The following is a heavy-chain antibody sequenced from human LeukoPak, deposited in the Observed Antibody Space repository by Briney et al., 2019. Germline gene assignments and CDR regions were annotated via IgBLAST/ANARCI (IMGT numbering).Heavy chain of an antibody. Sequence: PGGSLRLSCAASGFTFSTYWVTWVRQAPGKGLEWVANINQDGSRKFYVDSVKGRFTISRDNAKNSLYLQMSSLRVEDTAVYYCARDSTWLQLFYWGQGTLVTVSS. CDR3: ARDSTWLQLFY. D-gene: IGHD5-24*01. J-gene: IGHJ4*02. V-gene: IGHV3-7*03. CDR2: INQDGSRK. CDR1: GFTFSTYW.